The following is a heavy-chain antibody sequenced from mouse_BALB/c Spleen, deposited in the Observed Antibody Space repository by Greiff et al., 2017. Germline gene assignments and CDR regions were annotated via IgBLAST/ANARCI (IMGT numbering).Heavy chain of an antibody. CDR2: ISSGGSYT. V-gene: IGHV5-6*03. CDR1: GFTFSSYG. Sequence: EVKLMESGGGLVKPGGSLKLSCAASGFTFSSYGMSWVRQTPDKRLEWVATISSGGSYTYYPDSVKGRFTISRDNAKNTLYLQMSSLKSEDTAMYYCARQNSYWYFDVWGAGTTVTVSS. CDR3: ARQNSYWYFDV. J-gene: IGHJ1*01.